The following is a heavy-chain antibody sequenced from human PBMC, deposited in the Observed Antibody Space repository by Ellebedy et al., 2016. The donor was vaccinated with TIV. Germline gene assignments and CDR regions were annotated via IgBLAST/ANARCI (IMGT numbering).Heavy chain of an antibody. CDR1: GFTFSSYG. CDR2: IWYDGSNK. D-gene: IGHD2-21*01. J-gene: IGHJ6*02. CDR3: ARDWGGTYYYYGMDV. V-gene: IGHV3-33*08. Sequence: GESLKISCAASGFTFSSYGMHWVRQAPGKGLEWVAVIWYDGSNKCYADSVKGRFTISRDNSKNTLYLQMNSLRAEDTAVYYCARDWGGTYYYYGMDVWGQGTTVTVSS.